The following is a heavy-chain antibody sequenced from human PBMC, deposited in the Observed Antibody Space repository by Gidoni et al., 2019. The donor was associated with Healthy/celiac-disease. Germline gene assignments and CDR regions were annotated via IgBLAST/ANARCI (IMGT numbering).Heavy chain of an antibody. J-gene: IGHJ6*02. V-gene: IGHV1-69*01. CDR2: IIPIFGTA. CDR3: ARGDRVWVPSTVTTPLYYYYGMDV. Sequence: QVQLVQSGAEVKKPGSSVKVSCKASGGTFSSYAISWVRQAPGQGLEWMGGIIPIFGTANYAQKFQGRVTITADESTSTAYMELSSLRSEDTAVYYCARGDRVWVPSTVTTPLYYYYGMDVWGQGTTVTVSS. D-gene: IGHD4-4*01. CDR1: GGTFSSYA.